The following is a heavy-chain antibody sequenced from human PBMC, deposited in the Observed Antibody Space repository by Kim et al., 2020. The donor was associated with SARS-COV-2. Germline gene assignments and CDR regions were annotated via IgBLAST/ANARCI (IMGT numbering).Heavy chain of an antibody. V-gene: IGHV4-34*01. J-gene: IGHJ4*02. CDR3: ARGLVWIRPFDY. D-gene: IGHD5-18*01. CDR2: INHSGST. CDR1: GGSFSGYY. Sequence: SETLSLTCAVYGGSFSGYYWSWIRQPPGKGLEWIGEINHSGSTNYNPSLKSRVTISVDTSKNQFSLKRSSVTAADTAVYYCARGLVWIRPFDYWGQGTLV.